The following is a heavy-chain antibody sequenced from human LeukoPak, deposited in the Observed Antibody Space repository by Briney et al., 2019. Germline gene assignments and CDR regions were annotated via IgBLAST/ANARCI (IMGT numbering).Heavy chain of an antibody. CDR2: ISAYNGNT. J-gene: IGHJ4*02. D-gene: IGHD5-24*01. CDR3: ARDTRWLQIYVY. Sequence: ASVKVSCKASGYTFTSYGISWVRQAPGQGLEWMGWISAYNGNTNYAQKFQGRVTMTRDTSISTAYMELSRLRSDDTAVYYCARDTRWLQIYVYWGQGTLVTVSS. V-gene: IGHV1-18*01. CDR1: GYTFTSYG.